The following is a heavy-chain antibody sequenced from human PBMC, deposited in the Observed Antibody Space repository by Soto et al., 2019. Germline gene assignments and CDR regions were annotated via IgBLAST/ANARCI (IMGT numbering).Heavy chain of an antibody. V-gene: IGHV4-59*08. D-gene: IGHD2-8*01. CDR2: IYYSGST. CDR1: GGSISSYY. Sequence: ASETLSLTCTVSGGSISSYYWSWIRQPPGKGLEWIGYIYYSGSTNYNPSLKSRVTISVDTSKNQFSLKLSSVTAADTAVYYCARHKRAYCTNGVCAKGYFDYWGQGTLVTVSS. CDR3: ARHKRAYCTNGVCAKGYFDY. J-gene: IGHJ4*02.